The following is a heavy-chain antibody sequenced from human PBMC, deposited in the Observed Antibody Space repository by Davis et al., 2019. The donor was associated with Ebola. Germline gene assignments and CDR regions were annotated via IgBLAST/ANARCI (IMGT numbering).Heavy chain of an antibody. V-gene: IGHV4-61*08. Sequence: PSETLSLTCTVSGGSISSGDYYWSWIRQPPGKGLEWIGYIYYSGSTNYNPSLKSRVTISVDTSKNQFSLKLSSVTAADTAVYYCARGVAAAGTGDYWGQGTLVTVSS. J-gene: IGHJ4*02. CDR3: ARGVAAAGTGDY. D-gene: IGHD6-13*01. CDR2: IYYSGST. CDR1: GGSISSGDYY.